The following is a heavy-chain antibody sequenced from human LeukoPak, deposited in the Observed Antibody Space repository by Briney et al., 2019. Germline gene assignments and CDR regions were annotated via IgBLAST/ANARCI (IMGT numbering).Heavy chain of an antibody. CDR3: ARVWVLRGAPMFDP. CDR1: GYTFTSYY. Sequence: ASVKVSCKASGYTFTSYYMHWVRQAPGQGLKWMGIVNPSGGNTGYAQKFQGRVTMTRNTSISTAYMELSSLRSEDTAVYYCARVWVLRGAPMFDPWGQGTLVTVSS. J-gene: IGHJ5*02. V-gene: IGHV1-46*01. CDR2: VNPSGGNT. D-gene: IGHD3-10*01.